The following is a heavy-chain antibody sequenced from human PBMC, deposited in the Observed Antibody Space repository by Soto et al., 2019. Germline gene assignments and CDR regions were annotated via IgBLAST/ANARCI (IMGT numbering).Heavy chain of an antibody. D-gene: IGHD3-10*01. Sequence: ASVKVSCKASGYTFTSYYIHWVRQAPGQGLEWMGIINPSGGSTSYAQKFQGRVTMTRDTSTSTVYMELSSLRSEDTAVYYCARDGSDYYGSGSSLNDYWGQGTLVTVSS. CDR1: GYTFTSYY. CDR2: INPSGGST. CDR3: ARDGSDYYGSGSSLNDY. J-gene: IGHJ4*02. V-gene: IGHV1-46*03.